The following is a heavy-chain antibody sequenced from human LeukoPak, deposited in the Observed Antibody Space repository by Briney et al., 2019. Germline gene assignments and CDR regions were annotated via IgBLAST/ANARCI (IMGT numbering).Heavy chain of an antibody. CDR3: GKNGLWFGELIIPPPQFDY. J-gene: IGHJ4*02. CDR1: GFTFSAHH. D-gene: IGHD3-10*01. CDR2: ISSTSGYI. V-gene: IGHV3-21*01. Sequence: GGSLRLSCAASGFTFSAHHMNWVRQAPGKGLEWVASISSTSGYIYYADSVKGRFTISRDNSKNTLYLQMNSLRAEDTAVYYCGKNGLWFGELIIPPPQFDYWGQGTLVTVSS.